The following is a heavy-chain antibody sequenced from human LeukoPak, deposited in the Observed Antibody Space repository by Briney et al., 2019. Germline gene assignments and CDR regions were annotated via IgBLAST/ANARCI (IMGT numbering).Heavy chain of an antibody. CDR3: ARVVGATLDVWFDP. CDR1: GGSISSYY. Sequence: PSETLSLTCTVSGGSISSYYWSWVRQPPGKGLEWIGYIYYSGSTNYNPSLKSRVTISVDTSKNQFSLKLSSVTAADTAVYCCARVVGATLDVWFDPWGQGTLVTVSS. CDR2: IYYSGST. V-gene: IGHV4-59*01. J-gene: IGHJ5*02. D-gene: IGHD1-26*01.